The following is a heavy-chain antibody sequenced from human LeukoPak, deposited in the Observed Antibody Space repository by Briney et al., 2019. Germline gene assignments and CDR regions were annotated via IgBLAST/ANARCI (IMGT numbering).Heavy chain of an antibody. Sequence: ASVKVSCKASGYTFTGYYMHWVRQAPGQGLEWMGWINPNSGGTNYAQKFQGRVTMTRNTSISTAYMELSSLRSEDTAVYYCARVVRDLHYDSNDWFDPWGQGTLVTVSS. CDR2: INPNSGGT. D-gene: IGHD3-22*01. J-gene: IGHJ5*02. V-gene: IGHV1-2*02. CDR1: GYTFTGYY. CDR3: ARVVRDLHYDSNDWFDP.